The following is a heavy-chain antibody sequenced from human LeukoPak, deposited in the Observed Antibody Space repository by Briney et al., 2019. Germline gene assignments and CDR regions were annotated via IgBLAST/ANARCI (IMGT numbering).Heavy chain of an antibody. J-gene: IGHJ6*03. Sequence: GGSLRLSCAASGFTFSSYWMHWVRQGPGKGLVWVSFISSDGSSTNYADSVKGRFTISRDNAKNTLYLQMNSLRAEVTAIYSCANGSGREVYMDVWGKGSTVTVSS. CDR2: ISSDGSST. D-gene: IGHD3-10*01. V-gene: IGHV3-74*01. CDR1: GFTFSSYW. CDR3: ANGSGREVYMDV.